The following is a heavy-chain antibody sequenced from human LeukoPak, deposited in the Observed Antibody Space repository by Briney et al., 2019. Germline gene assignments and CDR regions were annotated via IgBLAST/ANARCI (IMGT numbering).Heavy chain of an antibody. CDR2: IYSGGST. V-gene: IGHV3-53*01. J-gene: IGHJ4*02. D-gene: IGHD1-1*01. CDR1: GFTVSSNH. CDR3: ARGPAGYN. Sequence: GGSLRLSCAASGFTVSSNHMSWVRQAPGKGLEWVSVIYSGGSTDYADSVKGRFTISRDNLENTLYLQMNSLRAGDTAVYYCARGPAGYNWGQGTLVTFSS.